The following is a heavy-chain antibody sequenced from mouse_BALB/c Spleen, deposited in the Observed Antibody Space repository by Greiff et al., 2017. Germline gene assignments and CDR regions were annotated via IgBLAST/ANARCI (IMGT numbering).Heavy chain of an antibody. CDR2: ISTYYGDA. CDR3: ARSGMITRGAWFAY. V-gene: IGHV1S137*01. Sequence: VQLQQSGAELVRPGVSVKISCKGSGYTFTDYAMHWVKQSYAKSLEWIGVISTYYGDASYNQKFKGKATMTVDKSSSTAYMELARLTSEDSAIYYCARSGMITRGAWFAYWGQGTLVTVSA. D-gene: IGHD2-4*01. J-gene: IGHJ3*01. CDR1: GYTFTDYA.